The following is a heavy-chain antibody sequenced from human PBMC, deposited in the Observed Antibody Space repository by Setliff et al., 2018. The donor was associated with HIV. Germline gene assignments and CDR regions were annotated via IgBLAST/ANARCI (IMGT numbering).Heavy chain of an antibody. CDR1: GGSINTGHYY. Sequence: SETLSLTCAVSGGSINTGHYYWSWIRHHPGKGLEWIAYIYYTGNTYFNPSLKSRITISIDTSKNQFSLKMSSVTAADTAVYYCARDRYAGEIDYWGQGTLVTVSS. CDR2: IYYTGNT. D-gene: IGHD3-10*01. J-gene: IGHJ4*02. V-gene: IGHV4-31*11. CDR3: ARDRYAGEIDY.